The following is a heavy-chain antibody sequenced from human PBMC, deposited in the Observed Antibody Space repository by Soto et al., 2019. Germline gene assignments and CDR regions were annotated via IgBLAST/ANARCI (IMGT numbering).Heavy chain of an antibody. V-gene: IGHV4-31*03. J-gene: IGHJ4*02. CDR1: GDSISIGGYY. Sequence: SETLSVPCTFSGDSISIGGYYWTWMRHHPGKGLEWIGYIYYSGSTYYNPSLENRVSISLDTSKNQFSLRLSSVAAADTAMYYCASTNYYEHTGSFDSWGQGTMVTVSS. D-gene: IGHD3-3*01. CDR2: IYYSGST. CDR3: ASTNYYEHTGSFDS.